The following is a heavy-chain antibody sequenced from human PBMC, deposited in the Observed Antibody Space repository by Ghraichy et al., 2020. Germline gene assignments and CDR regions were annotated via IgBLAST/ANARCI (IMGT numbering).Heavy chain of an antibody. Sequence: SETLSLTCSVSGDSISSYYWSWIRQPAGKRLEWIGRIHRSGTTNINPSLESRVTMSVDSSKNQFSVKLNSVTAADTAVYYCAREVSGPLGWFGPWGQGTLVTVSS. J-gene: IGHJ5*02. CDR2: IHRSGTT. V-gene: IGHV4-4*07. CDR3: AREVSGPLGWFGP. CDR1: GDSISSYY. D-gene: IGHD6-19*01.